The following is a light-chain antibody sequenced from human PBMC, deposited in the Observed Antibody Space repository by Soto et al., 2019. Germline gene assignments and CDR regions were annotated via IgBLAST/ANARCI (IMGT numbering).Light chain of an antibody. CDR1: QSVSSSY. CDR2: GAS. V-gene: IGKV3-20*01. J-gene: IGKJ3*01. CDR3: QQYGSSPFT. Sequence: EIGVTQSPGTLSLSPGERATLSFRASQSVSSSYLAWYQQKPGQAPRLLIYGASSRATGIPDRFSGSGSGTDFTLTISRLEPEDFAVYYCQQYGSSPFTFGPGTKVDIK.